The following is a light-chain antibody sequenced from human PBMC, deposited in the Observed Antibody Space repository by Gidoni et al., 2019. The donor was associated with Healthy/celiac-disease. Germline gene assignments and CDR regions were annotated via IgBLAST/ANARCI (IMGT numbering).Light chain of an antibody. Sequence: DLQVSPSPSSRSASVGDRVTITCQASQDISNYLNWYQQKTGKAPKLLIYDASNLETGVTSRFSGSGSGTDFTFTISSLQPEDIATYYCQQYDNHPRTFGPGTKVDIK. CDR1: QDISNY. CDR2: DAS. J-gene: IGKJ3*01. V-gene: IGKV1-33*01. CDR3: QQYDNHPRT.